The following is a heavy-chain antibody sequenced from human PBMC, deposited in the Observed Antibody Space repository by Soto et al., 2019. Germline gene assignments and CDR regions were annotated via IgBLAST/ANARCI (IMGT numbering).Heavy chain of an antibody. CDR1: GFTFSTYA. CDR3: VKDPHTGMLRGDYYYGLDV. V-gene: IGHV3-64D*06. D-gene: IGHD3-10*01. CDR2: ISGYGGTT. Sequence: PGGSLRLSCSASGFTFSTYAMHWVRQAPGKGLEYVSAISGYGGTTYHAEPVKGRFTISRDNSKNTLYLQMSSLRPEDAAVYYCVKDPHTGMLRGDYYYGLDVWGQGTTVTVSS. J-gene: IGHJ6*02.